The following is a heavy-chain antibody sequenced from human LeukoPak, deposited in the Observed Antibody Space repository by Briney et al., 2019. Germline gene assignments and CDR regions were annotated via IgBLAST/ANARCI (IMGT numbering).Heavy chain of an antibody. J-gene: IGHJ6*03. Sequence: GGSLRLSCAASGFTFSSYSMSWVRQAPGKGLEWVSVIYSGGSTYYADSVKGRFTISRDNSKNTLYLQMNSLRAEDTAVYYCARELGATDYYYYMDVWGKGTTVTVSS. CDR2: IYSGGST. V-gene: IGHV3-53*01. CDR3: ARELGATDYYYYMDV. D-gene: IGHD1-26*01. CDR1: GFTFSSYS.